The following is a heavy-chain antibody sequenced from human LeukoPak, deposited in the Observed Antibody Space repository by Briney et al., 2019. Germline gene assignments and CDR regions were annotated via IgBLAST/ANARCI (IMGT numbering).Heavy chain of an antibody. J-gene: IGHJ4*02. CDR3: AKDGGLWVSAHWGDS. CDR2: ITTSDGNT. Sequence: PGGSLRLSCAASGFTFSSYTMSWVRQAAGKGLEWVSPITTSDGNTYYADSVKGRFTVSRDNSKNTLYLQMNSLRAEDTAVYYCAKDGGLWVSAHWGDSWGRGTLVTVSS. V-gene: IGHV3-23*01. CDR1: GFTFSSYT. D-gene: IGHD7-27*01.